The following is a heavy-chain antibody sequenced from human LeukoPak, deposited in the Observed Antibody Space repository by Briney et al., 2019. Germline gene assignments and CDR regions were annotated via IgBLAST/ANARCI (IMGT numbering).Heavy chain of an antibody. D-gene: IGHD3-3*01. Sequence: SETLSLTCTVSGGSISSYYWSWIRQPPGKGLEWIGYIYYSGSTNYNPSLKSRVTISVDTSKNQFSLKLSSVTAADTAVYYCARLGHTYYDFWSGYSNNWFDPWGQGTLVTVSS. CDR3: ARLGHTYYDFWSGYSNNWFDP. J-gene: IGHJ5*02. V-gene: IGHV4-59*01. CDR2: IYYSGST. CDR1: GGSISSYY.